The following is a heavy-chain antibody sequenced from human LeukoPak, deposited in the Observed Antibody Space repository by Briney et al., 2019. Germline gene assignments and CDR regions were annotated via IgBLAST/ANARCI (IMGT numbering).Heavy chain of an antibody. CDR3: ARHYYGSGSEGY. J-gene: IGHJ4*02. V-gene: IGHV5-10-1*01. CDR2: IDPSDSYT. Sequence: GESLKISCKGSGYSFTSYWTSWVRQMPGKGLEWMGRIDPSDSYTNYSPSFQGHVTISADKSISTAYLQWSSLKASDTAMYYCARHYYGSGSEGYWGQGTLVTVSS. CDR1: GYSFTSYW. D-gene: IGHD3-10*01.